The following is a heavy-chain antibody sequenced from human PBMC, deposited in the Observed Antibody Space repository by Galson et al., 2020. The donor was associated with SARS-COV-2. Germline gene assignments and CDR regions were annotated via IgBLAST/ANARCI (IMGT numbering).Heavy chain of an antibody. D-gene: IGHD7-27*01. CDR2: INGEGSSK. J-gene: IGHJ4*02. CDR3: KRGDMGNDYFDY. V-gene: IGHV3-74*01. CDR1: GLTLSIYW. Sequence: GGSLRFSCAASGLTLSIYWMHWVRQAPGKGLVWVSRINGEGSSKSYADSVKGRFTISGDNAMNTLYLQMNSLRAEDTAVYYCKRGDMGNDYFDYWGQGTLVTVSA.